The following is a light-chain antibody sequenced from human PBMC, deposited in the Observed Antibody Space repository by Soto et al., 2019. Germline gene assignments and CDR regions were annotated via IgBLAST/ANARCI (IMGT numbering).Light chain of an antibody. V-gene: IGKV1-5*01. Sequence: DIQMTQSPSTLSASVVDRVTITFRASHNIERWMAWYQQKPGKAPSLLIFDASTLHSGVPSRFSGSGSGTDFTLTISSLQPDDIATYYCQQFSLSTTFGQGAKVDIK. CDR2: DAS. CDR1: HNIERW. CDR3: QQFSLSTT. J-gene: IGKJ1*01.